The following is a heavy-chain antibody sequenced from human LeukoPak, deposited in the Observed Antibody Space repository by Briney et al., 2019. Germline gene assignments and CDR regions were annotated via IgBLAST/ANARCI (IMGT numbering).Heavy chain of an antibody. CDR1: GFTFSDYY. CDR3: ARAQHTRYSYGYSFDY. Sequence: GGSLRLSCAASGFTFSDYYMSWIRQAPGKGLEWLSHISDSGDTIFYADPVKVRFTNSRDNAKNSLYLQMNSLRAEDTAVYYCARAQHTRYSYGYSFDYWGQGTRVTVSS. CDR2: ISDSGDTI. V-gene: IGHV3-11*04. D-gene: IGHD5-18*01. J-gene: IGHJ4*02.